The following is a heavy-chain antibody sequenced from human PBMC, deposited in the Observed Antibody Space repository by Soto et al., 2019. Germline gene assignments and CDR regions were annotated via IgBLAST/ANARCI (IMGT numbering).Heavy chain of an antibody. CDR1: GFTFSSYG. V-gene: IGHV3-33*01. J-gene: IGHJ4*02. CDR3: ARESPILGSSSVDFDY. Sequence: GGSLRLSCAASGFTFSSYGMHWVRQAPGKGLEWVAVIWYDGSNKYYADSVKGRFTISRDNSKNTLYLQMNSLRAEDTAVYYCARESPILGSSSVDFDYWGQGTLVTVSS. CDR2: IWYDGSNK. D-gene: IGHD6-6*01.